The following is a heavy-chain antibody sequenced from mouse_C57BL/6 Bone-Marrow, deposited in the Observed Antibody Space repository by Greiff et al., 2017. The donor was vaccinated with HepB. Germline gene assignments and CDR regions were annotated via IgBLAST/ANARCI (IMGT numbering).Heavy chain of an antibody. CDR3: ARTGGYHYPGWFAY. J-gene: IGHJ3*01. CDR2: IDPSDSET. CDR1: GYTFTSYW. D-gene: IGHD1-1*01. V-gene: IGHV1-52*01. Sequence: QVQLQQPGAELVRPGSSVKLSCKASGYTFTSYWMHWVKQRPIQGLEWIGNIDPSDSETHYNQKFKDKATLTVDKSSSTAYMQLSSLTSEDSAVYYCARTGGYHYPGWFAYWGQGTLVTVSA.